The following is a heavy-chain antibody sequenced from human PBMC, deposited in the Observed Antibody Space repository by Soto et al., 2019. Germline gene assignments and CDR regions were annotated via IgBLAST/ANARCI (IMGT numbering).Heavy chain of an antibody. J-gene: IGHJ4*02. CDR2: INHSGRT. Sequence: SETLCLTCAVDGGSISGHCWNWIRQPPGKGLEWIGEINHSGRTNYNPSLKSRVTISVDTSKNQFSLNLGSVTAADTAVYYCARGNIAAALVYWGQGTLVTVSS. D-gene: IGHD6-13*01. CDR1: GGSISGHC. CDR3: ARGNIAAALVY. V-gene: IGHV4-34*01.